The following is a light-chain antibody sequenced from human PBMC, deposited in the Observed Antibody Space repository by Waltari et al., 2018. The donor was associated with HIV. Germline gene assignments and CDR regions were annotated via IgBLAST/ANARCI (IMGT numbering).Light chain of an antibody. V-gene: IGKV3-15*01. CDR3: QQYNIRPRGNT. CDR1: QSVGSN. J-gene: IGKJ2*01. Sequence: DIVMTQSPAILSVSPGDRATLSCSASQSVGSNLAWYQQKLGQAPRLLIYDAATRAAEIPVRFSGSGSGTEFTLTIDSLQSEDFATYYCQQYNIRPRGNTFGQGTKLQIK. CDR2: DAA.